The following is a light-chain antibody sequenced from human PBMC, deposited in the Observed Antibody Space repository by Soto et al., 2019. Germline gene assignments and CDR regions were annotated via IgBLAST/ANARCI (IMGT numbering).Light chain of an antibody. J-gene: IGKJ2*01. CDR3: QQYNNWPYT. V-gene: IGKV3-15*01. CDR2: GAS. Sequence: EIVMTQSPATLSVSPGERATLSCRASQSVSSNLAWYQQKPGQAPRLLIYGASTRATGVAARFSGSGSGTEFTLIISSLQSEDFAVYYCQQYNNWPYTFGQGTKLEI. CDR1: QSVSSN.